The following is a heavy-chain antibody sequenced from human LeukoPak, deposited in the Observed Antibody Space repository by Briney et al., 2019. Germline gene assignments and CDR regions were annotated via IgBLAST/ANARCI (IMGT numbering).Heavy chain of an antibody. Sequence: SETLSLTCTVSGGSISSSSYYWGWIRQPPGKGLEWIGSIYSSGSTYYNPSLKSRVTISVDTSKKQFSLKLRSVTAADTAVYYCAKDGGEYYDILTGYYPRLYYMDVWGKGTTVTISS. J-gene: IGHJ6*03. D-gene: IGHD3-9*01. CDR2: IYSSGST. V-gene: IGHV4-39*07. CDR3: AKDGGEYYDILTGYYPRLYYMDV. CDR1: GGSISSSSYY.